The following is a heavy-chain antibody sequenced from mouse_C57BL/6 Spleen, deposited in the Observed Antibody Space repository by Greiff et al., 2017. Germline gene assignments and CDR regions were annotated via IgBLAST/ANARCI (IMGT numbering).Heavy chain of an antibody. V-gene: IGHV1-4*01. CDR2: INPSSGYT. CDR3: ARGDGYWNWYFDV. D-gene: IGHD2-3*01. J-gene: IGHJ1*03. CDR1: GYTFTSYT. Sequence: QVQLQQSGAELARPGASVKMSCKASGYTFTSYTMHWVKQRPGPGLEWIGYINPSSGYTKYNQKFKDKATLTADKSSSTAYMQLSSLTSEDSAVYYCARGDGYWNWYFDVWGTGTTVTVSS.